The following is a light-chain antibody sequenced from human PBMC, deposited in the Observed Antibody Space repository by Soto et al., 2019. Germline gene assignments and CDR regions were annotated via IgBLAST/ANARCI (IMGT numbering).Light chain of an antibody. J-gene: IGKJ2*01. V-gene: IGKV3-20*01. Sequence: EIVLTQSPATLSLSPGERATLSCRASQSVGSSYLAWYQQKPGQAPRLLIYGASSRATGTPDRFSGSGSGTDFTLTISRLEPEDFAVYYCQQYSSLYTFGQGTKVEIK. CDR2: GAS. CDR3: QQYSSLYT. CDR1: QSVGSSY.